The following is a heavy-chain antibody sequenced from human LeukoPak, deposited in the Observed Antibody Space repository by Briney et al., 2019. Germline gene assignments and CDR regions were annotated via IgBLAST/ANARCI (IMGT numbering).Heavy chain of an antibody. D-gene: IGHD3-10*01. V-gene: IGHV3-23*01. J-gene: IGHJ4*02. CDR2: ISGSGGST. CDR1: GFTFSSYA. CDR3: AKVGGIGTLGY. Sequence: GGSLRLSCAASGFTFSSYAMSWVRQAPGKGLEWVSAISGSGGSTYYADSVKGRFTISRDNSKNTPYLQMNSLRAEDTAVYYCAKVGGIGTLGYWGQGTLVTVSS.